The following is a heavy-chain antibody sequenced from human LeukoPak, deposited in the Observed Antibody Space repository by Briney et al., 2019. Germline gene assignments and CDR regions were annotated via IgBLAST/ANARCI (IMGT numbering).Heavy chain of an antibody. CDR3: ARVVGNYYGSGSSYNWFDP. V-gene: IGHV3-30-3*01. D-gene: IGHD3-10*01. Sequence: GGSLRLSCAASGFTFSSYAMHRGRQAPGKGLEWVAVISYDGSNKYYADSVKGRFTISRDNSKNTLYLQMNSLRAEDTAVYYCARVVGNYYGSGSSYNWFDPWGQGTLVTVSS. CDR1: GFTFSSYA. CDR2: ISYDGSNK. J-gene: IGHJ5*02.